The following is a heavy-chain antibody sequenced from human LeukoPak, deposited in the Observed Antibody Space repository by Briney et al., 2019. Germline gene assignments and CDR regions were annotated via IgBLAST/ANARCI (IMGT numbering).Heavy chain of an antibody. D-gene: IGHD3-3*01. CDR3: ARAFRYYDFWSGEPYYFDY. J-gene: IGHJ4*02. V-gene: IGHV1-18*01. CDR2: ISAYNGNT. CDR1: GYTFTSYG. Sequence: GVSENVSCQASGYTFTSYGISWVRQAPGQGLEWMGWISAYNGNTNYAQKLQGRVTMTTDTSTSTAYMELRSLRSDDTAVYYCARAFRYYDFWSGEPYYFDYWGQGTLVAVSS.